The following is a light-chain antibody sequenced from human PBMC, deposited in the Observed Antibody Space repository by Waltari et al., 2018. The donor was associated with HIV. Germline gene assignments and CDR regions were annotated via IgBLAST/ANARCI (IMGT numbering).Light chain of an antibody. CDR3: QSYDITLSASVV. Sequence: QSVLTQPPSVSGAPGQRVTISCTRSTSNIGAAYDVHWYQQIPGTAPKLLISGNKNRPSGVPDRFSASKSGTSASLTITGLQAEDEADYFCQSYDITLSASVVFGGGTKLTVL. V-gene: IGLV1-40*01. J-gene: IGLJ2*01. CDR2: GNK. CDR1: TSNIGAAYD.